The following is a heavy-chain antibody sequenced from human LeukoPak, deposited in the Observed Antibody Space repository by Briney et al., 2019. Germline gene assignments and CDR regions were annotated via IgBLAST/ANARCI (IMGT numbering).Heavy chain of an antibody. J-gene: IGHJ5*02. D-gene: IGHD3-9*01. CDR1: GASISSGGYY. CDR2: IYYTGST. V-gene: IGHV4-31*03. Sequence: SQTLSLTCTVSGASISSGGYYWSWLRQHPAKGLEWIGYIYYTGSTYYNPSLKSRVTMSVDTSKNQFSLKLSSVTAADTAVYYCARGRYSAGDNWFDPWGQGTLVTVSS. CDR3: ARGRYSAGDNWFDP.